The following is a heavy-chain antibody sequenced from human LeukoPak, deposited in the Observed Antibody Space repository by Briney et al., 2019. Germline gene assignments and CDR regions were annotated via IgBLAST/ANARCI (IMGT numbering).Heavy chain of an antibody. D-gene: IGHD3-10*01. Sequence: PSGTLSLTCAVYGGSFSGYYWSWIRQPPGKGLEWIGEINHSGSTNYNPSLKSRVTISVDTSKNQFSLKLSSVTAADTAVYYCARDKVRGVQGRYYYYYGMDVWGKGTTVTVSS. V-gene: IGHV4-34*01. CDR1: GGSFSGYY. CDR3: ARDKVRGVQGRYYYYYGMDV. J-gene: IGHJ6*04. CDR2: INHSGST.